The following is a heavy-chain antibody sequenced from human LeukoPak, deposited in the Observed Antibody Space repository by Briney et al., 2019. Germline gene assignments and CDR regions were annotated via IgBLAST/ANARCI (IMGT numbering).Heavy chain of an antibody. Sequence: PSETLSLTCTVSGYSISSGYYWGWIRQPPGRGLEWIGSIYHSGSTYYNPSLKSRVTISVDTSKNQFSLKLSSVTAADTAVYYCARAPGYCSSTSCRNDAFDIWGQGTMVTVSS. CDR2: IYHSGST. J-gene: IGHJ3*02. D-gene: IGHD2-2*01. CDR3: ARAPGYCSSTSCRNDAFDI. V-gene: IGHV4-38-2*02. CDR1: GYSISSGYY.